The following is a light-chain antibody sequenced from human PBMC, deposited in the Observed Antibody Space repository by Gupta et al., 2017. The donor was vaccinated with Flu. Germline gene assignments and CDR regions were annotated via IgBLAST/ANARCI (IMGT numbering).Light chain of an antibody. CDR1: SSNIGDHY. Sequence: SSSNIGDHYVSWYQQFPGTAPKLLIYDDVKRPSGIPDRFSGSKSGPSATLGITGLQTGDEAGYYCGTWDSSLSTWVLGGGTKLTV. J-gene: IGLJ3*02. CDR3: GTWDSSLSTWV. V-gene: IGLV1-51*01. CDR2: DDV.